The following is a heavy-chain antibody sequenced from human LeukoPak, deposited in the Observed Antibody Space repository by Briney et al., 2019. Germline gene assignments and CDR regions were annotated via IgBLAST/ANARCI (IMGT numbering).Heavy chain of an antibody. CDR1: ELNDSNNY. CDR3: AREHYDYFWGTYRSYALDI. CDR2: IYSGGTT. D-gene: IGHD3-16*02. V-gene: IGHV3-53*01. J-gene: IGHJ3*02. Sequence: TGGSLRLSCAASELNDSNNYMNGVRQAPGKGLEWVSVIYSGGTTNYADSVQGRFTISRDSSKNTVYLQMNRLRADDTAVYYCAREHYDYFWGTYRSYALDIWGQGTMVTVSS.